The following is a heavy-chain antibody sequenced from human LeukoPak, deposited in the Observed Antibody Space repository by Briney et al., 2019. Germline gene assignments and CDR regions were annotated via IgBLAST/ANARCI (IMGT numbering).Heavy chain of an antibody. CDR1: GFTFSSYW. J-gene: IGHJ4*02. V-gene: IGHV3-74*01. Sequence: GGSLRLSCAASGFTFSSYWMHWVRQAPGKGLVWVSRIKSDGSSTNYADPVKGRFTISRDNAQNTLYLQMNSLRAEDTAVYYCARDAFGGRADSWGQGTLVTVSS. CDR3: ARDAFGGRADS. CDR2: IKSDGSST. D-gene: IGHD4-23*01.